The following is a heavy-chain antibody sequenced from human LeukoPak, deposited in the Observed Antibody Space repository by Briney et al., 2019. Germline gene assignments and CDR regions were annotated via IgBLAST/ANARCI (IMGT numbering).Heavy chain of an antibody. CDR3: ARVVAARGLNYYFDY. V-gene: IGHV3-48*04. CDR1: GFTFSSYS. Sequence: GGSLRLSCAASGFTFSSYSMNWVRQAPGKGLEWVSYISSSSSTIYYADSVKGRFTISRDNAKNSLYLQMNSLRAEDTAVYYCARVVAARGLNYYFDYWGQGTLVTVSS. D-gene: IGHD6-6*01. J-gene: IGHJ4*02. CDR2: ISSSSSTI.